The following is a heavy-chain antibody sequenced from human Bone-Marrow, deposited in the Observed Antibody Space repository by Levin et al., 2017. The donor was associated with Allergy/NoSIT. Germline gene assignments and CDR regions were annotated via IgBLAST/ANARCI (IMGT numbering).Heavy chain of an antibody. J-gene: IGHJ4*02. V-gene: IGHV3-48*03. CDR3: ARDGSQYCSGGSCSRPHDY. CDR1: GFTFSNYE. D-gene: IGHD2-15*01. Sequence: GGSLRLSCAASGFTFSNYEMNWVRQAPGKGLEWVAYISGTGYTIYYADSVKGRFTISRDNAQNSLYLQMNSLRAEDSAVYYCARDGSQYCSGGSCSRPHDYWGQGTLVTVSS. CDR2: ISGTGYTI.